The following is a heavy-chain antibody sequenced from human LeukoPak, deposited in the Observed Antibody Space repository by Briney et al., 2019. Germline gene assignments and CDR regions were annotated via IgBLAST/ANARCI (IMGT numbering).Heavy chain of an antibody. V-gene: IGHV4-30-4*01. J-gene: IGHJ5*02. Sequence: SETLSLTCTVSGGSISSGDYYWSWIRQTPGKGLEWISYIYYSGSTYYNPSLRSRITISVDTSKNQFSMKLSSVTAADTAMYYCATYCSGDSCYRNWFNPWGQGTLVTVSS. CDR1: GGSISSGDYY. CDR3: ATYCSGDSCYRNWFNP. D-gene: IGHD2-15*01. CDR2: IYYSGST.